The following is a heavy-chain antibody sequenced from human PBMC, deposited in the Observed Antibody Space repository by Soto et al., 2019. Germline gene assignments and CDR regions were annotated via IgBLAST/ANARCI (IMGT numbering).Heavy chain of an antibody. Sequence: GGSLRLSCAASGFTFSSYAMSWVRQAPGKGLEWVSAISGSGGSTYYADSVKGRFTISRDNSKNTLYLQMNSLRAEDTAVYYCAKAHRYCTNGVCSKPNDYYYYYYMDVWGKGTTVTVSS. J-gene: IGHJ6*03. CDR3: AKAHRYCTNGVCSKPNDYYYYYYMDV. V-gene: IGHV3-23*01. D-gene: IGHD2-8*01. CDR1: GFTFSSYA. CDR2: ISGSGGST.